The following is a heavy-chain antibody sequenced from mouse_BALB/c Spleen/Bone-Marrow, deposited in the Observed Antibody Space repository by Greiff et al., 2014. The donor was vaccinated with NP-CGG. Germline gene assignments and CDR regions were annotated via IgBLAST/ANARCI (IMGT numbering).Heavy chain of an antibody. Sequence: QVTLKESGAELARPGASVKMSCKASGYTFTSYTMHWVKQRPGQGPEWIGYINPSSGYTNYNQKFKDKATLTADKSSSTAYMQLSSLTSEDSAVYYCASEGYGNYAYWGQGTLVTVSA. CDR1: GYTFTSYT. V-gene: IGHV1-4*01. J-gene: IGHJ3*01. CDR3: ASEGYGNYAY. CDR2: INPSSGYT. D-gene: IGHD2-10*02.